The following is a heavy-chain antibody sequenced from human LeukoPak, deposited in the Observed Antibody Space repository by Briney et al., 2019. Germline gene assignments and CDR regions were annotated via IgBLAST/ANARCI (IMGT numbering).Heavy chain of an antibody. Sequence: GGTLRLSCAASGFTFSSYSMTWVRQAPGKGLEWVSAITGSSTYVDYAASVKGRFTISRDNAKNSLYLQMNSLRAEDTAVYYCARDLNFWSSYSTRGFDYWGQGTLVTVSS. D-gene: IGHD3-3*01. CDR1: GFTFSSYS. CDR2: ITGSSTYV. CDR3: ARDLNFWSSYSTRGFDY. V-gene: IGHV3-21*01. J-gene: IGHJ4*02.